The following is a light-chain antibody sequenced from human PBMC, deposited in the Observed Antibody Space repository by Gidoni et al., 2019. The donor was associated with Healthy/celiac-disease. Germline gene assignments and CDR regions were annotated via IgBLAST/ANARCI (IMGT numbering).Light chain of an antibody. CDR2: GNS. V-gene: IGLV1-40*01. CDR1: SSNIGAGYD. Sequence: QSVLTQPPSVSGAPGQRGTISCTGSSSNIGAGYDVHWYQQLPGTAPKLLSYGNSNRPSGVTDRFSGSKSGTSASLAITGLQAEDEADYYCQSYDSSLSGSVFGGGTKLTVL. J-gene: IGLJ3*02. CDR3: QSYDSSLSGSV.